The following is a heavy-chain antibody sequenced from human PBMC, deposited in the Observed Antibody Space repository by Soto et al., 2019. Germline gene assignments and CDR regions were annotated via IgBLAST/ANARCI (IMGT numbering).Heavy chain of an antibody. D-gene: IGHD1-26*01. CDR1: GGSISSGGYY. CDR2: IYYSGST. J-gene: IGHJ6*02. CDR3: ARDRGGRTKYSGSPRDCGMDV. Sequence: SETLSLTCTVSGGSISSGGYYWSWIRQHPGKGLEWIGYIYYSGSTYYNPSLKSRVTISVDTSKNQFPLKLSSVTAADTAVYYCARDRGGRTKYSGSPRDCGMDVWGQGTTVTVSS. V-gene: IGHV4-31*03.